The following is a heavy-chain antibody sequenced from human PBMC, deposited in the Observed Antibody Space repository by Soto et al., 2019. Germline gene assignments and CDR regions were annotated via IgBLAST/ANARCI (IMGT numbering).Heavy chain of an antibody. CDR3: AKDPQVGYNWNYGGGYYYYGMDV. V-gene: IGHV3-23*01. J-gene: IGHJ6*02. CDR2: ISGSGGST. CDR1: GFTFSSYA. D-gene: IGHD1-7*01. Sequence: GGSLRLSCAASGFTFSSYAMSWVRQAPGKGLEWVSAISGSGGSTYYADSVKGRFTISRDNSKNTLYLQMNSLRAEDTAVYYCAKDPQVGYNWNYGGGYYYYGMDVWGQGTTVSVSS.